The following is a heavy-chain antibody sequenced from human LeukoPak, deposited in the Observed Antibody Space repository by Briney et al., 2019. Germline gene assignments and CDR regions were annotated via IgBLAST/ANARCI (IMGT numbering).Heavy chain of an antibody. J-gene: IGHJ4*02. D-gene: IGHD3-9*01. CDR3: AKTGKYYDILTGYSITYYFDY. CDR1: GFTFSSYA. V-gene: IGHV3-23*01. Sequence: GGSLRLSCAASGFTFSSYAMSWVRQAPGKGLEWVSAISGSGGSTYYADSVKGRFTISRDNSKNTLYLQMNSLRAEDTAVYYCAKTGKYYDILTGYSITYYFDYWGQGTLVTVSS. CDR2: ISGSGGST.